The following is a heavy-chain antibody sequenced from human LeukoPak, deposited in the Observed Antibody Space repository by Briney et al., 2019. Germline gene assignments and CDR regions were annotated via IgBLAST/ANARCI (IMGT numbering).Heavy chain of an antibody. CDR1: GGSISSSSYY. D-gene: IGHD6-19*01. J-gene: IGHJ4*02. CDR3: ARGGGGWSFYFDY. Sequence: SETLSLTCTVSGGSISSSSYYWGWIRQPPGKGLEWIGSIYYSGSTYYNPSLKSRVTISVDTSKNQFSLKLSSVTAADTAVYYCARGGGGWSFYFDYWGQGTLVTVSS. CDR2: IYYSGST. V-gene: IGHV4-39*07.